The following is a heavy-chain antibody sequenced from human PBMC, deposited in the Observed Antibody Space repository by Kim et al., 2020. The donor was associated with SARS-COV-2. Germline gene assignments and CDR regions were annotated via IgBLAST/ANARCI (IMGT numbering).Heavy chain of an antibody. J-gene: IGHJ4*02. CDR1: GYTFFNYG. CDR2: ISASNGDT. CDR3: ARGATHRLYYDSTGYYKGGSDY. D-gene: IGHD3-22*01. V-gene: IGHV1-18*01. Sequence: ASVKVSCKASGYTFFNYGMSWVRQAPGQGLEWMGWISASNGDTNYTQKFQGRITMTRDRAENTVYMQLRSLRSDDTAVYYCARGATHRLYYDSTGYYKGGSDYWGQGTLVTVSS.